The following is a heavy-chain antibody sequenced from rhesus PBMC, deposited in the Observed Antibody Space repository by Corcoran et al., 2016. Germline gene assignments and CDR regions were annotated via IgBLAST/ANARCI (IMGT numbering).Heavy chain of an antibody. J-gene: IGHJ5-2*02. V-gene: IGHV4S6*01. CDR2: FYGNDGST. CDR1: GASLSTNW. D-gene: IGHD4-29*01. CDR3: VLVYDYAMSV. Sequence: VQLQESGPGLVKPSETLSLTCTVSGASLSTNWRSWIRQAPGKGLEWIGRFYGNDGSTKYNPSLESRVPISRDTSTNQFSLRLNSVTVADTAFFYCVLVYDYAMSVWGRGVLVTASS.